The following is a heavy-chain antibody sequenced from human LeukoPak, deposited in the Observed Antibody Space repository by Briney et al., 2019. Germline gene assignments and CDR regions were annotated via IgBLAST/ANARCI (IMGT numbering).Heavy chain of an antibody. CDR3: ARIGYSSSSIDY. V-gene: IGHV3-7*01. J-gene: IGHJ4*02. CDR2: IKEDGSIK. Sequence: LXLXXAXSGXTXXWYWMSWVRQAPGKGLEWVANIKEDGSIKYYVDSVKGRLTISRDNAKSSLYLQVNSLRAEDTALYYCARIGYSSSSIDYWGQGTLVTVSS. CDR1: GXTXXWYW. D-gene: IGHD6-13*01.